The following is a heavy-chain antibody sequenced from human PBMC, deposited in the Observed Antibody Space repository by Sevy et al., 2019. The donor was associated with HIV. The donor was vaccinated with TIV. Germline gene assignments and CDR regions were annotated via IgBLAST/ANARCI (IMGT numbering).Heavy chain of an antibody. CDR1: GFTFSSYS. V-gene: IGHV3-48*02. D-gene: IGHD2-8*02. J-gene: IGHJ4*02. CDR3: TREVISYCYGSAIVDN. Sequence: GGSLRLSCVASGFTFSSYSMNWVRQAPGKGLEWVSYISSISSTKNYEDSVKGRFTISRDNAKNSLYLQMNCLRDEDTAVYYCTREVISYCYGSAIVDNWGQGTLVTVSS. CDR2: ISSISSTK.